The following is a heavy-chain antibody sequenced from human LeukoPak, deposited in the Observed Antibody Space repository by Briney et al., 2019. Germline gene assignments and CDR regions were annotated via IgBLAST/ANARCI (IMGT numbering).Heavy chain of an antibody. J-gene: IGHJ3*02. D-gene: IGHD5-12*01. Sequence: ASVKVSCKTSGYRFITFGINWVRQATGQGLEWMGWMNPNSGNTGYAQKFQGRVTMTRDTAISTAYMELSSLRSDDTAVYYCVTGVLSGPQTDAFDIWGQGTMVTVSS. V-gene: IGHV1-8*02. CDR1: GYRFITFG. CDR3: VTGVLSGPQTDAFDI. CDR2: MNPNSGNT.